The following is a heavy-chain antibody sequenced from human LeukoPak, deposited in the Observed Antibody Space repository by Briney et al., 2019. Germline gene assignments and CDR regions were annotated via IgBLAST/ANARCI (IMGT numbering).Heavy chain of an antibody. CDR1: GGSITGYY. D-gene: IGHD6-19*01. CDR2: IYHSGST. J-gene: IGHJ4*02. CDR3: ARDAVAGRVYYFDS. Sequence: SETLYLTCTVSGGSITGYYWGRIRQPPGKGLEWIAYIYHSGSTKYNPSLKSRVTMSVDTSKNHFSLKLSSVTAADTAVYYCARDAVAGRVYYFDSWGQGILVTVPS. V-gene: IGHV4-59*01.